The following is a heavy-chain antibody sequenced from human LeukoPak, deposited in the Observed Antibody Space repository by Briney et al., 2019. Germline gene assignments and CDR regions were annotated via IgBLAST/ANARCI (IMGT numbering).Heavy chain of an antibody. D-gene: IGHD6-13*01. J-gene: IGHJ3*02. CDR3: ARRIAAAGTDAFDI. V-gene: IGHV4-4*07. CDR1: GGSISSYY. CDR2: IYTSGST. Sequence: SETLSLTCTVSGGSISSYYWSWIRQPAGKGLEWIGRIYTSGSTNYNPSLKSRVTLSVDTSKNQFSLKLSSVTAADTAVYYCARRIAAAGTDAFDIWGQGTMVTVSS.